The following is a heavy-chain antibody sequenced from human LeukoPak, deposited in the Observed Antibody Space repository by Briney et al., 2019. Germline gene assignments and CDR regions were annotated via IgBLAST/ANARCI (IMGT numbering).Heavy chain of an antibody. D-gene: IGHD5-12*01. J-gene: IGHJ4*02. Sequence: SETLSLTCAVSGGSISGGGYSWSWIRQPPGKGLEWIGYIYHSGSTYYNPSLKSRVTISVDRSKNQFSLKLSSVTAADTAVYYCARSRGYSGYDAFDYWGQGTLVTVSS. CDR3: ARSRGYSGYDAFDY. V-gene: IGHV4-30-2*01. CDR1: GGSISGGGYS. CDR2: IYHSGST.